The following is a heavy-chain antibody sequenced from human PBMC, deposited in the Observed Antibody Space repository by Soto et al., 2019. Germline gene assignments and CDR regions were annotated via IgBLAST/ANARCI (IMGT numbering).Heavy chain of an antibody. Sequence: SATLSLTCTVSGGSITNNYWSWIRQSPGKGLEWIGCSYYSGSTSYNPSLRSRVTISIDTSKTQLSLRLRSVTAADTAVYYCARRQNWNNLFDTWGQGTLVTVSS. J-gene: IGHJ5*02. D-gene: IGHD1-1*01. CDR2: SYYSGST. CDR3: ARRQNWNNLFDT. V-gene: IGHV4-59*08. CDR1: GGSITNNY.